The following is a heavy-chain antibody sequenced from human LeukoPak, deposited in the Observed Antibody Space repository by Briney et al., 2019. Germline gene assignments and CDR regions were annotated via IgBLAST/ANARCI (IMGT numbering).Heavy chain of an antibody. CDR2: ISSSSSTI. CDR3: ARVVPSGYYYEYFDY. D-gene: IGHD3-22*01. Sequence: PGGSLRLSCAASGFTFSSYSMNWVRQAPGKGLEWVSYISSSSSTIYYADSVKGRFTISRDNAKNSLYLQMNSLRAEDTAVYYCARVVPSGYYYEYFDYWGQGTLVTVSS. CDR1: GFTFSSYS. V-gene: IGHV3-48*01. J-gene: IGHJ4*02.